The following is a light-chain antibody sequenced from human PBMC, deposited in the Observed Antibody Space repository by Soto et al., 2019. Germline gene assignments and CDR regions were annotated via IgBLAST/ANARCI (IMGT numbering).Light chain of an antibody. CDR2: DAS. V-gene: IGKV1-33*01. Sequence: DIQMIQSPSSLSASVGDRVTITCQASQEISNYLYWYQQKPGKAPKLLIYDASNLERGVPSRYSGRGSGTDFTFTISSLQPEDFVTYYCQQYDHLPRTFGRGTKVEIK. CDR3: QQYDHLPRT. J-gene: IGKJ1*01. CDR1: QEISNY.